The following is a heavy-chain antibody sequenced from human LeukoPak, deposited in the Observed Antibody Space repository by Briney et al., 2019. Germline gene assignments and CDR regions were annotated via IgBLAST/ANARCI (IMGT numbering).Heavy chain of an antibody. J-gene: IGHJ4*02. CDR3: ARGVDDILTGYYSFPFDY. CDR2: TSCSSSYK. V-gene: IGHV3-21*01. CDR1: GFTFSSYS. Sequence: PGGSLRLSCAASGFTFSSYSMNWVRQAPGKGLEWVSSTSCSSSYKYYADSVKGRFTISRDNAKNSLYLQMNSLRAEDSAVYYCARGVDDILTGYYSFPFDYWGQGTLVTVSS. D-gene: IGHD3-9*01.